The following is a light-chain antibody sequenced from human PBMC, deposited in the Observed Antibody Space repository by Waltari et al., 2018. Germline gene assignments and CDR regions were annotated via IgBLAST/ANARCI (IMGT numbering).Light chain of an antibody. CDR3: QQFGSSPFT. CDR2: GAS. J-gene: IGKJ5*01. CDR1: RLVTSNY. Sequence: EIVLTHSPGTLSLSPGESATLSCRASRLVTSNYLAWYQQKPGQAPRLLIHGASSRATDIPDRFSGSGSGTDFTLTINRLEPEDFAVYYCQQFGSSPFTFGQGTRLEIK. V-gene: IGKV3-20*01.